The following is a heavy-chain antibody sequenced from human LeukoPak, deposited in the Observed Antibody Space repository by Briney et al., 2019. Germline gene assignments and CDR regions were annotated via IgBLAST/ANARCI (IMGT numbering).Heavy chain of an antibody. CDR2: INHSGST. CDR1: GGSFSGYY. CDR3: AGNRGLGRDY. Sequence: LETLSLTCAVYGGSFSGYYWSWIRHPPGKGLEWSGEINHSGSTNYNPSLKSRVTISVDTSKNHFSLKLSSVTAADTAVYYCAGNRGLGRDYWGQGTLVTVSS. D-gene: IGHD4-23*01. J-gene: IGHJ4*02. V-gene: IGHV4-34*01.